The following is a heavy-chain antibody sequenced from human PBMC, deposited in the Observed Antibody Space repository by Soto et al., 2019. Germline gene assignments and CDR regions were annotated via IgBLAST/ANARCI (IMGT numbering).Heavy chain of an antibody. J-gene: IGHJ3*02. CDR1: GFTFSSYA. V-gene: IGHV3-23*01. CDR2: ISGSGATT. CDR3: ARLTVTTSDDAFDI. D-gene: IGHD4-17*01. Sequence: EVRLLESGGGLVQPGGSLRLSCAASGFTFSSYAMSWVRQAPGKGLEWVSVISGSGATTYYADSVKGRFTISTDNSKNTLYLQMNSLRAEDTAVYYCARLTVTTSDDAFDIWGQGTMVTVSS.